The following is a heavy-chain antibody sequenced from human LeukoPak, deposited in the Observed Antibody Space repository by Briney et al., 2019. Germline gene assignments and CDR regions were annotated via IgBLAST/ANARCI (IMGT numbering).Heavy chain of an antibody. J-gene: IGHJ3*01. CDR1: GFTFSDYD. CDR2: ITGSSSSK. CDR3: ARPTTSGWYPH. Sequence: PGGSLRLSCAASGFTFSDYDMNWIRQAPGTGLEWVSYITGSSSSKYYADSVKGRFTISRDNAKNSLYLQMNSLRAEDTAVYYGARPTTSGWYPHWGQGTMVTVSS. V-gene: IGHV3-48*01. D-gene: IGHD6-19*01.